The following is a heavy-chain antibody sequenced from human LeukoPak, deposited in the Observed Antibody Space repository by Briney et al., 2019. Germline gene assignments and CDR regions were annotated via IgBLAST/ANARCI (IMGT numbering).Heavy chain of an antibody. D-gene: IGHD3-22*01. Sequence: GGSLRLSCAASEFTFSSYGMHWVRQAPGKGLEWVAFIRFDGSNKYYADSVKGRFTISRDTSKNTLYLQMNSLRAEDTALYHCARYYDSSGYYYDYWGQGTLVTVSS. CDR1: EFTFSSYG. J-gene: IGHJ4*02. V-gene: IGHV3-30*02. CDR3: ARYYDSSGYYYDY. CDR2: IRFDGSNK.